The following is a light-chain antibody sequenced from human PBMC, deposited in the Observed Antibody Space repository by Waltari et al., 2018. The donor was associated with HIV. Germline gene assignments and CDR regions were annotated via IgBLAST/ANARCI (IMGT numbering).Light chain of an antibody. J-gene: IGLJ7*01. CDR2: GLN. V-gene: IGLV1-47*01. Sequence: QSVLTQPPSASGTPGQRVTISCSGSTSNIGSNYVHWYQHLPGTAPKLLIYGLNERPSGFSDRFSGSKSGTSAFLAISGLRSEDEGDYSCAAWDDSLGGPVFGGGTQLTVL. CDR3: AAWDDSLGGPV. CDR1: TSNIGSNY.